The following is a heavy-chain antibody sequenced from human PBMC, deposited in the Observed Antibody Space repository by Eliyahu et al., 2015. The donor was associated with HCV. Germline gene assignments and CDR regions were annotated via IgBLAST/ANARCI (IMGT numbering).Heavy chain of an antibody. D-gene: IGHD3-22*01. J-gene: IGHJ6*02. CDR1: GFTFXTYX. Sequence: EVQLVESGGGLVQPGGSLRLSCAASGFTFXTYXMXWVRQAPGKGLEWVANIKXDGSEKYYVDSVKGRFTISRDNAKNSLYLQMNSLRAEDTAVYYCARDSGSGYPLYYYYYGMDVWGQGTTVTVSS. V-gene: IGHV3-7*03. CDR3: ARDSGSGYPLYYYYYGMDV. CDR2: IKXDGSEK.